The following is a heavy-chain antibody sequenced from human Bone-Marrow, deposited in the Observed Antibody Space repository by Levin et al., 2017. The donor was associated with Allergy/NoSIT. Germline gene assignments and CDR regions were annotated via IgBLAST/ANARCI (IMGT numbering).Heavy chain of an antibody. CDR1: GYIFTTHS. V-gene: IGHV7-4-1*01. D-gene: IGHD2-21*01. CDR2: INSNTGNP. J-gene: IGHJ4*02. CDR3: ARDASVIRFDY. Sequence: ASVKVSCKASGYIFTTHSINWVRQAPGQGLEWMGWINSNTGNPTYAQGFTGRFVFPLDTSVSTAYLQIYSLEAEDTAVYYCARDASVIRFDYWGQGTLVTVSS.